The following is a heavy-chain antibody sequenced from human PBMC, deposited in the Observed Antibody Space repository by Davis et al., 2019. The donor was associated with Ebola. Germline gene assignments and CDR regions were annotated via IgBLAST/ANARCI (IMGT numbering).Heavy chain of an antibody. CDR2: IYPGDSDT. Sequence: EESLKISCKGSGYSFTSYWIGWVRQMPGKGLEWMGIIYPGDSDTRYSPSFQGQVTISADKSISTAYLQWSSLKASDTAMYYCARFRSRNYYYYGMDVWGQGTTVTVSS. CDR1: GYSFTSYW. V-gene: IGHV5-51*01. D-gene: IGHD1-14*01. CDR3: ARFRSRNYYYYGMDV. J-gene: IGHJ6*02.